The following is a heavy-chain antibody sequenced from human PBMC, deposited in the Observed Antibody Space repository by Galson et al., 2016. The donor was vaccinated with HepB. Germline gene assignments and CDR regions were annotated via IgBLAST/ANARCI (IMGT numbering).Heavy chain of an antibody. CDR2: IDPSDSYT. V-gene: IGHV5-10-1*01. D-gene: IGHD3-10*01. CDR1: GYSFTSYW. CDR3: AGGHYGSGSFYLFDY. Sequence: QSGAEVKEAGDSLRISCETFGYSFTSYWISWVRQMPGKGLEWMGRIDPSDSYTNYSPSFQGHVTISADKSISTAYLQWSSLKASDTAMYYCAGGHYGSGSFYLFDYWGQGTLVTVSS. J-gene: IGHJ4*02.